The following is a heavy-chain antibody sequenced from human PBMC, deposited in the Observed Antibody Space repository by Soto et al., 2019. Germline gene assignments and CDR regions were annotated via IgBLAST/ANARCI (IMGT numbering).Heavy chain of an antibody. D-gene: IGHD5-12*01. CDR2: IYYSGST. Sequence: SETLSLTCTVSGGSISSYCWSWIRQPPGKGLEWIGYIYYSGSTNYNPSLKSRVTISVDTSKNQFSLKLSSVTAADTAVYYCARQYSGYQSYAIDWGQGTLVTVS. CDR1: GGSISSYC. V-gene: IGHV4-59*08. J-gene: IGHJ4*02. CDR3: ARQYSGYQSYAID.